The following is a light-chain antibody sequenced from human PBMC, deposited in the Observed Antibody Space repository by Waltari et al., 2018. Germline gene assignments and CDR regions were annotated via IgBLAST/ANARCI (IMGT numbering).Light chain of an antibody. V-gene: IGKV3-11*01. Sequence: DIVLTQSPATLSLSGGGRAPLSCRASQSVSNYLAWYQQKPGQAPRLLIYGASYRATGVPARFSGSGSGTDFTLTISSLEPEDFAVYYCQQRGNWPRTFGQGTKVEIK. CDR2: GAS. CDR3: QQRGNWPRT. J-gene: IGKJ1*01. CDR1: QSVSNY.